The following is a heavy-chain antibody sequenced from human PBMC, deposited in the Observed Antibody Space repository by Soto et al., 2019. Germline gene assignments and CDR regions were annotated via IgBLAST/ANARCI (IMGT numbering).Heavy chain of an antibody. CDR1: GGTFSSYA. J-gene: IGHJ4*02. Sequence: GASVKVSCKASGGTFSSYAISWVRQAPGQGLEWMGWINPNSGGTNYAQKFQGRVTMTRDTSISTAYMELSRLRSDDTAVYYCARGGYFDSSNYLAYWGLGTLVTVSS. D-gene: IGHD3-22*01. CDR3: ARGGYFDSSNYLAY. V-gene: IGHV1-2*02. CDR2: INPNSGGT.